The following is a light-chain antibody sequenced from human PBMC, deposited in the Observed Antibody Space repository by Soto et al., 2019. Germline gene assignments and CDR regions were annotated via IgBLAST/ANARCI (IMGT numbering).Light chain of an antibody. CDR2: EVS. J-gene: IGLJ1*01. CDR1: SSDVGGYNY. Sequence: ALTQPASVSGSPGQSITISCTGTSSDVGGYNYVAWYQQHPGKVPRLMIYEVSNRPSGVSNRFSGSKSGSTASLTISGLQAEDEADYYCISYTSSSTSYVFGTGTKVTVL. V-gene: IGLV2-14*01. CDR3: ISYTSSSTSYV.